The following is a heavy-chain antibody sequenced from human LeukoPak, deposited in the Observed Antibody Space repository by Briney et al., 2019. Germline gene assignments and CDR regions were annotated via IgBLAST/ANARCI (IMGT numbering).Heavy chain of an antibody. Sequence: ASVKVSCKASGYTFTSSGISWVRRAHGQGLEWMGWVSTYSGNTKYAQKFQGRVTLTRDTSTNTAYMELKNLRPDDTAIYYCARDLGYCSFGFGLGNCNRKWFDPWGQGTLVSVSS. CDR3: ARDLGYCSFGFGLGNCNRKWFDP. CDR1: GYTFTSSG. CDR2: VSTYSGNT. J-gene: IGHJ5*02. D-gene: IGHD2-2*03. V-gene: IGHV1-18*01.